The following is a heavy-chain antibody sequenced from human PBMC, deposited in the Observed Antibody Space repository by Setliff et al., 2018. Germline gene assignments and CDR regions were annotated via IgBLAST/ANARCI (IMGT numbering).Heavy chain of an antibody. D-gene: IGHD5-18*01. Sequence: ASVKVSCKASGGTFTNYGVSWVRQAPGQGLEWMGGTIPLFGTTDYAQKFHGRLTIITDESTSTASMELTSLTSGDTAVYYCAREGVDTRSSTDYRYYMDVWGKGTTVTVSS. J-gene: IGHJ6*03. V-gene: IGHV1-69*05. CDR1: GGTFTNYG. CDR2: TIPLFGTT. CDR3: AREGVDTRSSTDYRYYMDV.